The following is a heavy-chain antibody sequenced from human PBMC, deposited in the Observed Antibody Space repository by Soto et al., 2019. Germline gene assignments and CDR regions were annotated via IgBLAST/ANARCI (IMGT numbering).Heavy chain of an antibody. J-gene: IGHJ6*02. Sequence: SGPTLVNPTRTLTLTCTFSGFSVSTSGVGVAWIHQPPGKALEWLALIYWDDDKRYSPFLQSRVTITKDTSKNQVVLTMTNMDPVDTATYYCAHKGGRGAGMDVWGQGTTVTVSS. D-gene: IGHD2-15*01. CDR3: AHKGGRGAGMDV. CDR2: IYWDDDK. CDR1: GFSVSTSGVG. V-gene: IGHV2-5*02.